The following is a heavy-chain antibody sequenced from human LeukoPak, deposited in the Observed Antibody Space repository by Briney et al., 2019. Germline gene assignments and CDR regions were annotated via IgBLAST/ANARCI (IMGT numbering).Heavy chain of an antibody. Sequence: SETLSLTCTVSGGSISSYYWSWIRRPPGKGLEWIGYIYYSGSTNYNPSLKSRVTISVDTSKNQFSLKLSSVTAADTAVYYCARDQGAVAAYFDYWGQGTLVTVSS. V-gene: IGHV4-59*01. CDR2: IYYSGST. J-gene: IGHJ4*02. CDR1: GGSISSYY. CDR3: ARDQGAVAAYFDY. D-gene: IGHD6-19*01.